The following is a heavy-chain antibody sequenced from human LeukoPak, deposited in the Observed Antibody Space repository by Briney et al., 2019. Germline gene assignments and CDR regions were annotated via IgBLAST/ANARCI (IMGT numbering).Heavy chain of an antibody. CDR3: ARGAGGGGVDY. V-gene: IGHV1-69*13. Sequence: GASVTVSCKASGGTFSSYAISWVRQASGQGLEWMGGIIPIFGTANYAQKFQGRVTITADESTSTAYMELSSLRSEDTAVYYCARGAGGGGVDYWGQGTLVTVSS. CDR2: IIPIFGTA. J-gene: IGHJ4*02. D-gene: IGHD3-16*01. CDR1: GGTFSSYA.